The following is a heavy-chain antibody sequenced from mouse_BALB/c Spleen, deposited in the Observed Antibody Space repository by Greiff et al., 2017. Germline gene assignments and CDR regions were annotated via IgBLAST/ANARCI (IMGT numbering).Heavy chain of an antibody. Sequence: QVQLQQSGAELAKPGASVKMSCKASGYTFTSYWMHWVKQRPGQGLEWIGYINPSTGYTEYNQKFKDKATLTADKSSSTAYMQLSSLTSEDSAVYYCARPDGSSFAWFAYWGQGTLVTVSA. CDR1: GYTFTSYW. J-gene: IGHJ3*01. V-gene: IGHV1-7*01. CDR3: ARPDGSSFAWFAY. D-gene: IGHD1-1*01. CDR2: INPSTGYT.